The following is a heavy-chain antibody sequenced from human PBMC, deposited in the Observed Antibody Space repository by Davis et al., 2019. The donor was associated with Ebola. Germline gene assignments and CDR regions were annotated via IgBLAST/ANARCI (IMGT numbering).Heavy chain of an antibody. CDR3: ARGTNYYDGRVPYGMDV. CDR1: GYSVTSYG. D-gene: IGHD3-16*01. CDR2: LSGFNGNT. Sequence: ASVKVSCKASGYSVTSYGISWVRQAPGQGLEWMGWLSGFNGNTDYAQKVQGRVTMTTDTSTSTTYMELRSLRSDDTAVYYCARGTNYYDGRVPYGMDVWGQGTTVIVSS. V-gene: IGHV1-18*01. J-gene: IGHJ6*02.